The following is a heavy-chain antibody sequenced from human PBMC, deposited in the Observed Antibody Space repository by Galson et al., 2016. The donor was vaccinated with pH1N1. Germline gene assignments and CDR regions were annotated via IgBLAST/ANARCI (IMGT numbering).Heavy chain of an antibody. Sequence: TLSLTCSVSGDSVNLGDYYWSWIRQSPGRGLEWIGCISGSGRTYFYPSLRCRLTIALAASMRQFSLRLASVAAPDTATYDCARESCGGSCYYYPYYYGMDVWGQGATVVVPS. J-gene: IGHJ6*02. D-gene: IGHD2-15*01. CDR3: ARESCGGSCYYYPYYYGMDV. V-gene: IGHV4-30-4*01. CDR2: ISGSGRT. CDR1: GDSVNLGDYY.